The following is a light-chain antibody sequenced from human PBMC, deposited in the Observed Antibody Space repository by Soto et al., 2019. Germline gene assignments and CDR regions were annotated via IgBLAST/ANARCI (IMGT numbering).Light chain of an antibody. CDR3: CSFAGGNTYV. J-gene: IGLJ1*01. CDR1: SRDVGGYNS. Sequence: QSALTQPPSASGSPGQSFTISCTGTSRDVGGYNSVSWYQQHPGKAPQLIIYGVSQRPSGVPDRFSGSKSGNTASLTVSGLQADDEADYFCCSFAGGNTYVFGSGTKLTVL. V-gene: IGLV2-8*01. CDR2: GVS.